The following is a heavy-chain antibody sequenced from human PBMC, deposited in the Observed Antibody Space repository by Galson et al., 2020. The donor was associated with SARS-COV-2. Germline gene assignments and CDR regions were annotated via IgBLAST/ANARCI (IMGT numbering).Heavy chain of an antibody. D-gene: IGHD2-8*01. V-gene: IGHV4-39*01. J-gene: IGHJ6*02. CDR1: GGSISSSSYY. CDR2: NYYSGST. Sequence: SETLSLTCTVSGGSISSSSYYWGWIRQPPGKGLEWIGCNYYSGSTYYNPSLKSRVTISVDTSKNQFSLKLSSVTAADTAVYYCARLNDDYYYYYGMDVWGQGTTVTVSS. CDR3: ARLNDDYYYYYGMDV.